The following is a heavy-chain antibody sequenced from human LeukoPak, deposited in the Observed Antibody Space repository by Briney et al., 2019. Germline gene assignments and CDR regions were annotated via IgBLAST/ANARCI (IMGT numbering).Heavy chain of an antibody. CDR2: IYYSGST. CDR3: ARYGSGSYSLGY. V-gene: IGHV4-39*01. D-gene: IGHD3-10*01. Sequence: SETLSLTCTVSGGSISSSSYYWDWIRQPPGKGLEWIGSIYYSGSTYYNPSLKSRVTISVDTSKNQFSLKLSSVTAADTAVYYCARYGSGSYSLGYWGQGTLVTVSS. J-gene: IGHJ4*02. CDR1: GGSISSSSYY.